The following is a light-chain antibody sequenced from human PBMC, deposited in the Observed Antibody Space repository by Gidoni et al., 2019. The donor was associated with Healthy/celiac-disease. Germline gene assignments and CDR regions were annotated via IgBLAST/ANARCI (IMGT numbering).Light chain of an antibody. CDR2: AAS. CDR1: QSISSY. V-gene: IGKV1-39*01. Sequence: IQMTQSPSSLSASVGDRVTITCRASQSISSYLNWYQQKPGKAPKLLIYAASSLQSGVPSRFSGSGSGTDFTLTISSLQPEDFATYYCQQSYSTPPKWTFGQGTKVEIK. CDR3: QQSYSTPPKWT. J-gene: IGKJ1*01.